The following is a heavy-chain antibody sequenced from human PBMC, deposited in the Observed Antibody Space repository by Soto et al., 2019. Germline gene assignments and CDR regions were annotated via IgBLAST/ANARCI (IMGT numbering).Heavy chain of an antibody. V-gene: IGHV4-31*03. CDR3: AREFLYYDILTGYYTPRAFDI. CDR1: GGSISSGGYH. J-gene: IGHJ3*02. CDR2: IYYSGST. D-gene: IGHD3-9*01. Sequence: PSETLSLTCTVSGGSISSGGYHWSWIRQHPGKGLEWIGYIYYSGSTYYNPSLKSRVTISVDTSKNQFSLKLSSVTAADTAVYYCAREFLYYDILTGYYTPRAFDIWGQGTMVTVSS.